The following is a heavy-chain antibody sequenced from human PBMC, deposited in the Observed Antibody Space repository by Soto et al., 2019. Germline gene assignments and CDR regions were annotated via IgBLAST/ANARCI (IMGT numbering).Heavy chain of an antibody. V-gene: IGHV1-58*01. D-gene: IGHD2-2*01. CDR2: IVVGSGNT. J-gene: IGHJ3*02. CDR1: GFTFTSSA. Sequence: GASVKVSCKASGFTFTSSAVQWVRQARGQRLEWIRWIVVGSGNTNYAQKFQERVTITRDMSTSTAYMELSSLRSEDTAVYYCAADCSSTSCHLGPDAFDIWGQGTMVTVSS. CDR3: AADCSSTSCHLGPDAFDI.